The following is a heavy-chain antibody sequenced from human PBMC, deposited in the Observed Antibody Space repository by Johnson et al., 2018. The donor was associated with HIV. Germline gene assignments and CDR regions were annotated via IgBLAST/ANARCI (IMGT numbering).Heavy chain of an antibody. Sequence: VQLVESGGGVVQPGRSLRLSCAASGFTFDDYGMSWVRQAPGKGLEWVSAISGSGGSTYYADSVKGRFTISRDNSKNTLYLQMNSLRAEDTAVYYCAKVYSSGWFFDIWGQGTTVTVSS. CDR3: AKVYSSGWFFDI. J-gene: IGHJ3*02. D-gene: IGHD6-19*01. CDR1: GFTFDDYG. CDR2: ISGSGGST. V-gene: IGHV3-23*04.